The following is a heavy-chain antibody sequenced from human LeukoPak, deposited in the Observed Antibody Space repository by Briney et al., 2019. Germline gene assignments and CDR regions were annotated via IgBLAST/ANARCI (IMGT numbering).Heavy chain of an antibody. CDR1: GFTFSSYA. J-gene: IGHJ4*02. V-gene: IGHV3-30-3*01. Sequence: GGSLRLSCAASGFTFSSYAMHWVRQAPGKGLEWVAVISYDGSNKYYADSVKGRFTISRDNSKNTLYLQMNSLRAEDTAVYYCARDKTGDYFDYRGQGTLVTVSS. CDR2: ISYDGSNK. CDR3: ARDKTGDYFDY. D-gene: IGHD1-14*01.